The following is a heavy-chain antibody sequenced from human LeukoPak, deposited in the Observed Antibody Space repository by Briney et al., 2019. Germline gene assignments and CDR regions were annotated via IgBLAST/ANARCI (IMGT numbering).Heavy chain of an antibody. Sequence: GGSLRLSCAASGFTFSTYGMHWVRQAPGKGLEWVAVISFDGSNKYYADSVKGRFTISRDNSKNTLYLQVNGLRAEDTAVYYCAKPVEGVYSDHGRNYFDYWGQGTLVTVSS. CDR2: ISFDGSNK. CDR1: GFTFSTYG. J-gene: IGHJ4*02. CDR3: AKPVEGVYSDHGRNYFDY. V-gene: IGHV3-30*18. D-gene: IGHD5-12*01.